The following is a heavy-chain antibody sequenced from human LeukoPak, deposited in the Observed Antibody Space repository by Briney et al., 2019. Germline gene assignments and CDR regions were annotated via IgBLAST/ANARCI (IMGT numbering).Heavy chain of an antibody. V-gene: IGHV4-34*01. CDR3: ARGLSDAITGYYYYYMDV. CDR1: GGSFSGYY. J-gene: IGHJ6*03. CDR2: INHSGST. Sequence: SETLSLTCAVYGGSFSGYYWSWIRQPPGKGLESIGEINHSGSTNYNPSLKSRVTISVDTSKNQFSLKLSSVTAADTAVYYCARGLSDAITGYYYYYMDVWGKGTTVTVSS. D-gene: IGHD2-8*01.